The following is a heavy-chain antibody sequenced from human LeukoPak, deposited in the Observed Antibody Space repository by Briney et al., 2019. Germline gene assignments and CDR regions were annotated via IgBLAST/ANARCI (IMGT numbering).Heavy chain of an antibody. V-gene: IGHV3-48*03. CDR2: ISSSGSTI. CDR3: ARVGVLSSSWLLY. D-gene: IGHD6-13*01. J-gene: IGHJ4*02. CDR1: GFTFSSYE. Sequence: GGSLRLSCAASGFTFSSYEMNWVRQAPGKGLEWVSYISSSGSTIYYADSVKGRFTISRDNAKNSMYLQMNSLRAEDTAVYYCARVGVLSSSWLLYWGQGTLVTVSS.